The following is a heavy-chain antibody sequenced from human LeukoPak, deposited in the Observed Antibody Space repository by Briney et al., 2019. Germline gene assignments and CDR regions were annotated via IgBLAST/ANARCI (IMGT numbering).Heavy chain of an antibody. CDR1: GFTFSSYA. J-gene: IGHJ5*02. CDR3: ARDSLNRLDP. Sequence: GGSLRLSCAASGFTFSSYAMHWVRQAPGKGLEWVAVISYDGSNKYYADSVKGRFTISRDNSKNTLYLQMNSLRAEDTAVYYCARDSLNRLDPWGQGTLVTVSS. V-gene: IGHV3-30-3*01. CDR2: ISYDGSNK.